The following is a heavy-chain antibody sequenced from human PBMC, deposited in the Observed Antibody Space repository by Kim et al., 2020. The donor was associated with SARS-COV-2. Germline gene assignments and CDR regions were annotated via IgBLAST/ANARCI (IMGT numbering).Heavy chain of an antibody. V-gene: IGHV1-3*01. Sequence: ASVKVSCKASGYTFTNYGIHWVRQAPGQRLEWMGWINAAIGNTRYSQKFQGRVTISRDISASTAYMELSSLTSEDTAVYYCARTLGGVACSGGSCYSTWF. CDR3: ARTLGGVACSGGSCYSTWF. CDR1: GYTFTNYG. J-gene: IGHJ5*01. CDR2: INAAIGNT. D-gene: IGHD2-15*01.